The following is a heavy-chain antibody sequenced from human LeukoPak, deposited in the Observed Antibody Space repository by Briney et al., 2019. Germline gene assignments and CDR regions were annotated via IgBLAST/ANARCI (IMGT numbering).Heavy chain of an antibody. J-gene: IGHJ4*02. Sequence: GGSLRLSCAASGFTSSSYEMNWVRQAPGKGLEWVSVISDSGSLTYYADSVKGRFTISRDNSKKTLFLQLNSLRAEDTAVYYCAKDARRTNGWYYFDYWGQGALVTVSS. V-gene: IGHV3-23*01. D-gene: IGHD6-19*01. CDR1: GFTSSSYE. CDR2: ISDSGSLT. CDR3: AKDARRTNGWYYFDY.